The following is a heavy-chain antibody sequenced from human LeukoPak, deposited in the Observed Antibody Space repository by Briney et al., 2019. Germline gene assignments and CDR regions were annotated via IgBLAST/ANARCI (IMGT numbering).Heavy chain of an antibody. CDR3: AKVRTYYYDSSGYSYFDY. J-gene: IGHJ4*02. V-gene: IGHV3-30*02. CDR1: GFTFSSYG. CDR2: IRYDGSNK. Sequence: GGSLRLSCAASGFTFSSYGMHWVRQAPGKGLEWVAFIRYDGSNKYYADSVKGRFTISRDNSKNTLYLQMNSLRAEDTAVYYCAKVRTYYYDSSGYSYFDYWGQGTLVTVSS. D-gene: IGHD3-22*01.